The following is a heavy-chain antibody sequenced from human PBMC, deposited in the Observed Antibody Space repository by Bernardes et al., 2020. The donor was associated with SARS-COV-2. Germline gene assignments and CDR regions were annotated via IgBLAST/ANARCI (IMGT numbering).Heavy chain of an antibody. V-gene: IGHV1-18*01. CDR2: ISAYNGNT. CDR1: GYTFTTYG. D-gene: IGHD3-10*01. J-gene: IGHJ6*02. Sequence: ASVKVYCKTSGYTFTTYGISWVRQAPGQGLEWIGWISAYNGNTKYAQNLQGRVTMSTDTSTTTAYMELRSLRSDDTAVYYCARDLSGVEMATIAIYYYGVDVWGQGTTVTVSS. CDR3: ARDLSGVEMATIAIYYYGVDV.